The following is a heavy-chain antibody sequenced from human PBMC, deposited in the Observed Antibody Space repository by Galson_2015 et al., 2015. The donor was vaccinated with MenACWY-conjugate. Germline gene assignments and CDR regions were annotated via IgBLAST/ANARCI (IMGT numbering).Heavy chain of an antibody. D-gene: IGHD1-26*01. J-gene: IGHJ6*02. CDR2: ISPGDSNT. CDR3: ARHPPGGRGMDV. Sequence: QSGAEVTKPGESLQISCKTTGYSFTTYWIAWVRQMPGKGLEWMGLISPGDSNTRYSPSFQGQVTISADKSINTAYLQWSSLRASDTAMYYCARHPPGGRGMDVWGQGTTVTVSS. CDR1: GYSFTTYW. V-gene: IGHV5-51*01.